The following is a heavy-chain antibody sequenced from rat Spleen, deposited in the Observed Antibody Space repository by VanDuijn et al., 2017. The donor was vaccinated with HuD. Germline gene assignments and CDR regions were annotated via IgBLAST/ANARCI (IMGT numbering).Heavy chain of an antibody. CDR1: GFTFSDYY. J-gene: IGHJ1*01. Sequence: EVQLVESGGDLVQPGRSLKLSCAASGFTFSDYYMAWVRQAPTKGLEWVAYINTGGGITYYRDSVKGRFTLSRDDAKSTLYLQMDSLRSEDTATYYCTTARNIPSYWYFDFWGPGTMVTVSS. D-gene: IGHD3-8*01. V-gene: IGHV5-27*01. CDR3: TTARNIPSYWYFDF. CDR2: INTGGGIT.